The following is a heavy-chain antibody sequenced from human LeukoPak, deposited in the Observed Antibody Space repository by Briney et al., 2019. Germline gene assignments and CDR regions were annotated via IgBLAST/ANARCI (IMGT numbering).Heavy chain of an antibody. V-gene: IGHV3-9*01. CDR3: AKGQSYYDSSGYIPGVDY. D-gene: IGHD3-22*01. J-gene: IGHJ4*02. Sequence: GRSLRLSCAASGFTFDDYAMHWVRQAPGKGLEWVSGISWNSGSIGYADSVKGRFTISRDNAKNSLYLQMNSLRAEDTALYYCAKGQSYYDSSGYIPGVDYWGQGTLVTVSS. CDR2: ISWNSGSI. CDR1: GFTFDDYA.